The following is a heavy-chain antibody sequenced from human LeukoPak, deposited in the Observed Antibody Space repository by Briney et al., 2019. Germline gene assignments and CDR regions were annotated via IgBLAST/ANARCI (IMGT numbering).Heavy chain of an antibody. CDR3: ARGRLGYRSGGSCYSS. CDR2: MNPNSGNT. D-gene: IGHD2-15*01. CDR1: GYTFTSYD. V-gene: IGHV1-8*01. Sequence: ASVKVSCKASGYTFTSYDINWVRQATGQGLEWMGWMNPNSGNTGYAQKFQGRVTMTRNTSISTAYMELSSLRSEDTAVYYCARGRLGYRSGGSCYSSWGQGTLVTVSS. J-gene: IGHJ4*02.